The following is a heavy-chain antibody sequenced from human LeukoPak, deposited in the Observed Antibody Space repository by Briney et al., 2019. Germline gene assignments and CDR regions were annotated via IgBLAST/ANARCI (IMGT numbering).Heavy chain of an antibody. V-gene: IGHV4-30-2*01. D-gene: IGHD2-8*02. CDR1: GGSISSGGYS. CDR3: ARGGSPGHYYYYGMDV. J-gene: IGHJ6*02. Sequence: SQTLSLTCAVSGGSISSGGYSWSWIRQPPGKGLEWIGYIYHSGSTYYNPSLKSRVTISVDRSKNQFSLKLSSVTAADTAVYYCARGGSPGHYYYYGMDVWGQGTTVTVSS. CDR2: IYHSGST.